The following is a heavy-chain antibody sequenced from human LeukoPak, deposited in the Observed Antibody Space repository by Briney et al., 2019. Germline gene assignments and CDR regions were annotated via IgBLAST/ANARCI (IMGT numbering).Heavy chain of an antibody. CDR3: ARHHLYSSSSQWGFDY. CDR2: IYTSGST. Sequence: SETLSLTCTVSGGSISSYYWRWIRQPPGKGLEWSGYIYTSGSTNYNPSLKSRVTISVDTSKNQFSLKLSSVTAADTAVYYCARHHLYSSSSQWGFDYWGQGTLVTVSS. J-gene: IGHJ4*02. V-gene: IGHV4-4*09. D-gene: IGHD6-6*01. CDR1: GGSISSYY.